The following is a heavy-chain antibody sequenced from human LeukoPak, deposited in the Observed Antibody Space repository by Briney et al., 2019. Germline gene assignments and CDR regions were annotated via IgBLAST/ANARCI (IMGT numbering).Heavy chain of an antibody. CDR1: GGSISSYY. V-gene: IGHV4-59*08. CDR3: ARLPYYYGMDV. Sequence: SETLSLTCTVSGGSISSYYWSWIRQPPGKGLEWIGYIYYSGSTNYNPSLKSRVTISVDTSKNQFSLKLSSVTAADTAVYYCARLPYYYGMDVWGQGTTVTVSS. J-gene: IGHJ6*02. CDR2: IYYSGST.